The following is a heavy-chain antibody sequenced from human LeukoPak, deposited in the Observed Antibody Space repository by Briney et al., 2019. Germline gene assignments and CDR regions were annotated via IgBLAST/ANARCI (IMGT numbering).Heavy chain of an antibody. CDR3: AKDPYYDFWSGYYYFGY. D-gene: IGHD3-3*01. CDR2: ISGSGGST. J-gene: IGHJ4*02. V-gene: IGHV3-23*01. CDR1: GFTFSRYA. Sequence: GGSLRLSCAAFGFTFSRYAMSWVRQAPGKGLEWVSAISGSGGSTYYADSVKGRFTLSRDNSKNTLYLQMNSLRAEDTAVYYCAKDPYYDFWSGYYYFGYWGQGTLVTVSS.